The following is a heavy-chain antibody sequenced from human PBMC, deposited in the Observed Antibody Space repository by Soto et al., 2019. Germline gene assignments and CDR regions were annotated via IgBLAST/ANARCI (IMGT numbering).Heavy chain of an antibody. CDR1: GGSISSYY. CDR2: IKQDGSEK. Sequence: ETLSLTCTVSGGSISSYYWSWVRQAPGKGLEWVANIKQDGSEKYYVDSVKGRFTISRDNAKNSLYLQMNSLRAEDTAVYYCARATRGYNWFDPWGQGTLVTVSS. CDR3: ARATRGYNWFDP. V-gene: IGHV3-7*05. J-gene: IGHJ5*02.